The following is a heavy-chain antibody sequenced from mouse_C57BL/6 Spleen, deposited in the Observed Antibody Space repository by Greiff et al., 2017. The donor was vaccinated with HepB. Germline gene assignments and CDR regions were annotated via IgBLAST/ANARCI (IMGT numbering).Heavy chain of an antibody. CDR3: AIVATTSYFDY. J-gene: IGHJ2*01. CDR2: IDPSDSYT. Sequence: QVQLQQPGAELVKPGASVKLSCKASGYTFTSYWMQWVKQRPGQGLEWIGEIDPSDSYTNYNQKFKGKATLTVDTSSSTAYMQLSSLTSEDSAVYYCAIVATTSYFDYWGQGTTLTVSS. D-gene: IGHD1-1*01. CDR1: GYTFTSYW. V-gene: IGHV1-50*01.